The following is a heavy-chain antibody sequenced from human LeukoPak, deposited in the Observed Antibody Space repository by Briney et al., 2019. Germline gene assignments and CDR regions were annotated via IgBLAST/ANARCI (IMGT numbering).Heavy chain of an antibody. J-gene: IGHJ4*02. CDR1: GFILSDFD. Sequence: GGSLRLSCAASGFILSDFDMNWVRQAPGKGLEWVSYISSSSSTIYYADSVKGRFTISRDNAKNSLYLQMNSLRAEDTAVYYCARDVVDYGGNSLSFDYWGQGTLVTVSS. D-gene: IGHD4-23*01. CDR2: ISSSSSTI. V-gene: IGHV3-48*04. CDR3: ARDVVDYGGNSLSFDY.